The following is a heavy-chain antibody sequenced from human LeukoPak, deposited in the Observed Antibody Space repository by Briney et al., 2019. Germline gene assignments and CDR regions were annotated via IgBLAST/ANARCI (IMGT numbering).Heavy chain of an antibody. CDR2: ISAYNGNT. J-gene: IGHJ4*02. CDR3: AREEQWLPTDY. Sequence: ASVKVSCKASGGTFSSYAISWVRQAPGQGLEWMGWISAYNGNTNYAQKLQGRVTMTTDTSTSTAYMELRSLRSDDTAVYYCAREEQWLPTDYWSQGPLVTVSS. CDR1: GGTFSSYA. V-gene: IGHV1-18*01. D-gene: IGHD6-19*01.